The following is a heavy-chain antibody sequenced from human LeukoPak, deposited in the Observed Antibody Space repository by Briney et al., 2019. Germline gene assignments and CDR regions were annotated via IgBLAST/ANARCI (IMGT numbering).Heavy chain of an antibody. Sequence: GASVKVSCKASGYSFTGYYIHWVRQAPGQGLEWMGWINPNSGGTYYAQKFQGGVTMTRDTSISTAYMELSRLRSDDTAVYYCARDPGSSYSSSWYDYYYMDVWGKGTTVTISS. D-gene: IGHD6-13*01. CDR2: INPNSGGT. J-gene: IGHJ6*03. CDR3: ARDPGSSYSSSWYDYYYMDV. V-gene: IGHV1-2*02. CDR1: GYSFTGYY.